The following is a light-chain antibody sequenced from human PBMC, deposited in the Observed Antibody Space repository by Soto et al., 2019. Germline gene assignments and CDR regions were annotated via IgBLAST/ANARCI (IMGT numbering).Light chain of an antibody. CDR3: QKYNSAPRT. Sequence: DIQMTQSPSSLSASVGDRVTITCRASQGIIDYLAWYQQKPGKAPKLLIYAASTLQSGVPSRFSGSGAGTDFNLTISSLHPEDVATYYCQKYNSAPRTFGQGTKVEIK. CDR2: AAS. CDR1: QGIIDY. V-gene: IGKV1-27*01. J-gene: IGKJ1*01.